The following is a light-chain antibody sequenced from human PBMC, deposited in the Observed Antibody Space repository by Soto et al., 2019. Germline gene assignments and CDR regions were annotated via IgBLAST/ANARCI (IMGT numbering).Light chain of an antibody. CDR3: QQGNSFPRT. V-gene: IGKV1-5*03. J-gene: IGKJ1*01. CDR2: MAS. CDR1: QIITTR. Sequence: DIQMTQSPSTLSSSVVYRVTITFLASQIITTRLAWYQQKPGKAPQVLISMASTLESGVPSRFSGSGSGTEFTLTISSLQPEDFATYFCQQGNSFPRTFGQGTKVDIK.